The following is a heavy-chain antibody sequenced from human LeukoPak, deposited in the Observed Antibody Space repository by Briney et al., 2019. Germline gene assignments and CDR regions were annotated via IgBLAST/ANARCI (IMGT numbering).Heavy chain of an antibody. J-gene: IGHJ4*02. V-gene: IGHV3-48*04. CDR3: ARRSGWLNLHIDY. CDR1: GFTFSSYS. CDR2: ISSSSSTI. Sequence: GGSLRLSCAASGFTFSSYSMNWVRQAPGKGLEWVSYISSSSSTIYYADSVKGRFTISRDNAKNSLYLQMNSLRAEDTAVYYCARRSGWLNLHIDYWGQGTLVTVSS. D-gene: IGHD3-22*01.